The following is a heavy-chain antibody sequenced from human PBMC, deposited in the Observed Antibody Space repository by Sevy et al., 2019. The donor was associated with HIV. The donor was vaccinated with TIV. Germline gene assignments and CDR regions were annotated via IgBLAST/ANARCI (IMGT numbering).Heavy chain of an antibody. CDR3: ARGARGGGVDV. V-gene: IGHV4-4*07. CDR1: GDSISSYY. D-gene: IGHD3-10*01. CDR2: IYSSGRT. Sequence: SETLSLTCTVSGDSISSYYWSWIRQPPGKGLEWFGRIYSSGRTNYNPALKSRVTMSVDTSKNQFSLKLRSVTAADTAVYYCARGARGGGVDVWGQGTTVTVSS. J-gene: IGHJ6*02.